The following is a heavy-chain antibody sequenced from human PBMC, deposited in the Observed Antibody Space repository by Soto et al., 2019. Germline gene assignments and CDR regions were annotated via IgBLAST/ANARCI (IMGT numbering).Heavy chain of an antibody. D-gene: IGHD4-17*01. CDR3: ARDMTTVAGRYYYGMDV. J-gene: IGHJ6*02. CDR1: GYTFTGCY. V-gene: IGHV1-2*04. Sequence: ASVKVSCKASGYTFTGCYMRWVRQAPGQGLEWMGWINPNSGGTNYAQKFQGWVTMTRDTSISTAYMELSRLRSDDTAVYYCARDMTTVAGRYYYGMDVWGQGTTVTVSS. CDR2: INPNSGGT.